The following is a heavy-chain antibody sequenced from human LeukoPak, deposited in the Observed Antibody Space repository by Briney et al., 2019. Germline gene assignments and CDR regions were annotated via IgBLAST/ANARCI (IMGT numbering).Heavy chain of an antibody. D-gene: IGHD3-3*01. CDR3: ARDRSGYANDAFDF. CDR1: GFTFSDYA. Sequence: GRSLRLSCAASGFTFSDYAMHWVRQAPGKGLEWVAVLSYGGTNKYYADSVKGRFTISRDNSKNTMFLQMNSLRAEDTAVYHCARDRSGYANDAFDFWGKGTIVTVSS. V-gene: IGHV3-30-3*01. J-gene: IGHJ3*01. CDR2: LSYGGTNK.